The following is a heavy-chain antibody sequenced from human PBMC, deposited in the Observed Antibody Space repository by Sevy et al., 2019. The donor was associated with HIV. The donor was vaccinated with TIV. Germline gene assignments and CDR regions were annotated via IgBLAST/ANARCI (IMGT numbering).Heavy chain of an antibody. D-gene: IGHD3-22*01. CDR3: ATTKDYYERSGSPFDH. V-gene: IGHV1-24*01. CDR2: FDPEDGET. Sequence: VAVKVSCKVSGHTLNTLSMHWVRQAPGKGLERMGSFDPEDGETIYSQKFQGRLTMTEDIATDTAYMDLSSLRSEDTPVYYCATTKDYYERSGSPFDHWGQGTPVSVSS. CDR1: GHTLNTLS. J-gene: IGHJ4*02.